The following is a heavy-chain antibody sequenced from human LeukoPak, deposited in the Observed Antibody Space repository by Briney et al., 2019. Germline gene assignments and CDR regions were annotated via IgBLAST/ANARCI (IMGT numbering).Heavy chain of an antibody. J-gene: IGHJ3*02. D-gene: IGHD6-13*01. CDR3: AKGVSSSWSNDAFDI. CDR1: GFTFSRHD. CDR2: ISYDGSNK. Sequence: PGGSLRLSCVASGFTFSRHDMNWVRQAPGKGLEWVAVISYDGSNKYYADSVKGRFTISRDNPKNTLYLQMNSLRTEDTAVYYCAKGVSSSWSNDAFDIWGQGTMVTVSS. V-gene: IGHV3-30*18.